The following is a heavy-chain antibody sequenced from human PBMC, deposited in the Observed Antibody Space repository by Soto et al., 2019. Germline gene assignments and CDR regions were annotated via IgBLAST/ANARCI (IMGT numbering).Heavy chain of an antibody. CDR3: ARAHYYYDSSGYYYTEYYYYGMDV. D-gene: IGHD3-22*01. Sequence: QVQLVESGGGVVQPGRSLRLSCAASGFTFSSYGMHWVRQAPGKGLEWVAVIWYDGSNKYYADSVKGRFTISRDNSKNTLYLQMNSLRAEDTAVYYCARAHYYYDSSGYYYTEYYYYGMDVWGQGTTVTVSS. CDR2: IWYDGSNK. J-gene: IGHJ6*02. V-gene: IGHV3-33*01. CDR1: GFTFSSYG.